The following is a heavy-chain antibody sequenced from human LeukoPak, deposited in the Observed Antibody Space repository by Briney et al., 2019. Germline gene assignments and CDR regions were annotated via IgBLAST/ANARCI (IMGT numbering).Heavy chain of an antibody. J-gene: IGHJ5*02. CDR2: IYTSGST. Sequence: PSETLSLTCTVSGGSISSGSYYWSWIRQPAGRGLEWIGRIYTSGSTNYNPSLKSRVTMSVDTSKNQFSLKLSSVTAADTAVYYCARDRVVPAGWFDPWGQGTLVTVSS. V-gene: IGHV4-61*02. D-gene: IGHD2-2*01. CDR3: ARDRVVPAGWFDP. CDR1: GGSISSGSYY.